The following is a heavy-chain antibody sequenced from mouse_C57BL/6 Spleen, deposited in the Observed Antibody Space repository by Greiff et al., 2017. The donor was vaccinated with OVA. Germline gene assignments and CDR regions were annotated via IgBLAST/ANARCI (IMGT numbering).Heavy chain of an antibody. CDR1: GFNIKDDY. CDR3: TTGLRGGFDY. Sequence: VQLQQSGAELVRPGASVKLSCTASGFNIKDDYMHWVKQRPEQGLEWIGWIDPENGDTEYASKFQGKATIPADTSSNTAYLQLSSLPSEDTSVYYCTTGLRGGFDYWGQGTTLTVSS. V-gene: IGHV14-4*01. D-gene: IGHD1-1*01. CDR2: IDPENGDT. J-gene: IGHJ2*01.